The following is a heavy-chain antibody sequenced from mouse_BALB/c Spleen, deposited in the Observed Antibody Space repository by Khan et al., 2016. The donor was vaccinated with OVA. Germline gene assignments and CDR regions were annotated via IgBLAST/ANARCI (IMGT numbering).Heavy chain of an antibody. CDR2: INPSNGGT. V-gene: IGHV1S81*02. CDR1: GYTFTSYY. CDR3: SRSGYGTFAY. J-gene: IGHJ3*01. Sequence: QVQLQQSGAELVKPGASVRLSCKASGYTFTSYYLYWVKQRPGQGLEWIGDINPSNGGTNFNEKFKSKATLTVDKSSSTAYMQLSSLTSEDSAVYYCSRSGYGTFAYWGHGTLVTVFA. D-gene: IGHD2-1*01.